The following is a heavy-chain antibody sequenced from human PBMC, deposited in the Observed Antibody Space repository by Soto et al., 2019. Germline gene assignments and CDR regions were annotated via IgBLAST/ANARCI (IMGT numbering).Heavy chain of an antibody. Sequence: EVQLLESGGGLVQPGGSLRLSCVASGLTFSTYAMSWVRQAPGKGLEWVSSLSNGGGGDTYYADSVKGRFTISRDNSKNTRYLQMNSLRAEDTAVYYWAKESGSGSSTFDYWGQGTLVTVSS. CDR2: LSNGGGGDT. CDR1: GLTFSTYA. V-gene: IGHV3-23*01. J-gene: IGHJ4*02. CDR3: AKESGSGSSTFDY. D-gene: IGHD3-10*01.